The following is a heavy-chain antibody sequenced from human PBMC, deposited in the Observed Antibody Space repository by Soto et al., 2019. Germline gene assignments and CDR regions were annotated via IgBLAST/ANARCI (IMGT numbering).Heavy chain of an antibody. D-gene: IGHD6-13*01. CDR2: IYPGDSDT. J-gene: IGHJ2*01. CDR3: ARLTEQQLVSWYFDL. CDR1: GYSFTSYW. Sequence: GESLKISCKGSGYSFTSYWIGWVRQMPGKGLEWMGIIYPGDSDTRYSPSFQGQVTISADKSISTAYLQWGSLKASDTAMYYCARLTEQQLVSWYFDLWGRGTLVTVSS. V-gene: IGHV5-51*01.